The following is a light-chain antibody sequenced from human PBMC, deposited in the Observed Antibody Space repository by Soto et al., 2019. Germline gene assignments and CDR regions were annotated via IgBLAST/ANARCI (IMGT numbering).Light chain of an antibody. CDR1: QGISSY. CDR3: QQYYSIPPS. CDR2: AAS. V-gene: IGKV1-8*01. J-gene: IGKJ4*01. Sequence: AIRMTQSPSSLSASTGDRVTITCRASQGISSYLAWYQQKPGKAPKLLIYAASTLQSGVPSRFSGSGSGTDFTLTISCLQSEDFATYYCQQYYSIPPSFGGGTKVEIK.